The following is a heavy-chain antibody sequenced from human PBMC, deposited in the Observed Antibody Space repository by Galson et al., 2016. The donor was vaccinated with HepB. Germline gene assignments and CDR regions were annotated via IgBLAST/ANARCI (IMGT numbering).Heavy chain of an antibody. Sequence: SLRLSCAASGFIFSDFGMHWVRQAPGKGLEWVAFIGWDGNEKHYGDSVRGRFTISRDNSKNTLSLEVNSLSAEDTALYYCAKEEHNTGWTYGDFWGQGTPVTVSS. CDR1: GFIFSDFG. CDR2: IGWDGNEK. J-gene: IGHJ4*02. CDR3: AKEEHNTGWTYGDF. V-gene: IGHV3-30*02. D-gene: IGHD1-7*01.